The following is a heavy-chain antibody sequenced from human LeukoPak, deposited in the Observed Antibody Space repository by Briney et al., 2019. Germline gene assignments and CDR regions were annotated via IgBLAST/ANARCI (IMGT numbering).Heavy chain of an antibody. V-gene: IGHV1-69*01. Sequence: GSSVKVSCKASGGTFSSYAISWVRQAPGQGLEWMGGIIPIFGTANYAQKFQGRVTTTADESTSTAYMELSSLRSEDTAVYYCATIRAGYSSSWYGYWDYWGQGTLVTVSS. D-gene: IGHD6-13*01. CDR2: IIPIFGTA. J-gene: IGHJ4*02. CDR3: ATIRAGYSSSWYGYWDY. CDR1: GGTFSSYA.